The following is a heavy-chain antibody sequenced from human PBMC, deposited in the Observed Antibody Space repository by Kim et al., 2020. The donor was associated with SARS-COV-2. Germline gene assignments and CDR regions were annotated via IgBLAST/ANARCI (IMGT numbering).Heavy chain of an antibody. Sequence: PSFQGQGTISADKSISTAYLQWSSLKASDTAMYYCARLGIAAAGLTPFDYWGQGTLVTVSS. J-gene: IGHJ4*02. V-gene: IGHV5-51*01. CDR3: ARLGIAAAGLTPFDY. D-gene: IGHD6-13*01.